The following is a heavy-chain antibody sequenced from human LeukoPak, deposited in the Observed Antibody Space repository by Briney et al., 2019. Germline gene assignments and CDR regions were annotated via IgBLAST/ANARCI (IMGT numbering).Heavy chain of an antibody. CDR3: AKDAHRDPRNFDY. Sequence: GGSLRLSCAASGFTFDDYAMHWVRQAPGKGLEWVSGVSWNSGSIGYADSVKGRFTISRDNAKNSLYLQMNSLRAEDTALYYCAKDAHRDPRNFDYWGQGTLVTVSS. J-gene: IGHJ4*02. CDR1: GFTFDDYA. CDR2: VSWNSGSI. V-gene: IGHV3-9*01.